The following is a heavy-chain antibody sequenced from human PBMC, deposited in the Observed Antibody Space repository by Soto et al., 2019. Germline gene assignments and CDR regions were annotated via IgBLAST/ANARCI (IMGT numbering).Heavy chain of an antibody. D-gene: IGHD3-10*01. J-gene: IGHJ4*02. Sequence: GGSLRLSCAASGFTFSSYWMSCVRQAPGKGLEWVANIKQDGSEKYYVDSVKGRFTISRDNAKNSLYLQMNSLRAEDTAVYYCARVWFGELLQSGFDYWGQGTLVTVSS. CDR1: GFTFSSYW. V-gene: IGHV3-7*03. CDR3: ARVWFGELLQSGFDY. CDR2: IKQDGSEK.